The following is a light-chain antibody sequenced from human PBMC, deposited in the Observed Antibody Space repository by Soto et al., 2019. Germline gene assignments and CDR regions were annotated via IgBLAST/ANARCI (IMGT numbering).Light chain of an antibody. CDR2: DVS. Sequence: QCVLTQPASVSGSPGQSITISCTGTSSDVGGYNYVSSYQQHPGKAPKFMIYDVSNRPSGVSNRFSGSKSGNTASLTISGLQAEDEADYYCSSYTTSNTRQIVFGTGTKVTVL. CDR1: SSDVGGYNY. J-gene: IGLJ1*01. V-gene: IGLV2-14*01. CDR3: SSYTTSNTRQIV.